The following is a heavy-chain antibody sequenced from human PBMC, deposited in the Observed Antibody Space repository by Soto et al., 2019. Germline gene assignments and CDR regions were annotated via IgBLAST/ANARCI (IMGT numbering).Heavy chain of an antibody. CDR1: GGSISSGDYY. D-gene: IGHD3-22*01. CDR3: ARDVGYYDLDY. Sequence: SETLSLTCTVSGGSISSGDYYWSLIRQPPGKGLEWIGYIYYSGSTYYNPSLKSRVTISVDTSKNQFSLKLSSVTAADTAVYYCARDVGYYDLDYWGQGTLVTVS. CDR2: IYYSGST. J-gene: IGHJ4*02. V-gene: IGHV4-30-4*01.